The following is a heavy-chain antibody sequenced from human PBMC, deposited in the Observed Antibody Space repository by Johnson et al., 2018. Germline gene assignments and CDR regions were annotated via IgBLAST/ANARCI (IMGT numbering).Heavy chain of an antibody. J-gene: IGHJ1*01. D-gene: IGHD1-26*01. CDR1: GYTFSNYG. CDR2: ISAYNGNT. V-gene: IGHV1-18*01. CDR3: AKAGGGGAHHVEYLQY. Sequence: QVQLVQSGAEVKKPGASVKVSCKASGYTFSNYGISWVRQAPGQGLEWMGWISAYNGNTRYAQKFQGRVTMTRDTSKGTAYMELRSLRSGDTAVYYCAKAGGGGAHHVEYLQYWGQGTLVTVSS.